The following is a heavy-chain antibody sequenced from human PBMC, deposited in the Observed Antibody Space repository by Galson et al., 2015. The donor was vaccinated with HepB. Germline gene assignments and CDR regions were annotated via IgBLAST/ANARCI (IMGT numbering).Heavy chain of an antibody. Sequence: SLRLSCAASGFTFSTFAMSWVRQAPGQGLEWVSTITGSGDGTFSADFVKGRFTISRDNSKNTLYLQMNSLRAEETAVYYCARSWSYVGLDYWGQGILVTVSS. CDR2: ITGSGDGT. D-gene: IGHD1-26*01. J-gene: IGHJ4*02. V-gene: IGHV3-23*01. CDR1: GFTFSTFA. CDR3: ARSWSYVGLDY.